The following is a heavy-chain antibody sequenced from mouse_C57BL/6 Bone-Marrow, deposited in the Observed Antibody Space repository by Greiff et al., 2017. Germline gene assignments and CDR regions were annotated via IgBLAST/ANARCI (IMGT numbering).Heavy chain of an antibody. Sequence: QVQLQQPGAELVMPGASVKLSCKASGYTFTSYWMHWVKQRPGPGLEWIGEIDPSDSYTNYNQKFKGKSTLTVDKSSSTAYMQLSSLTSEDSEVYYCAKSYYGSRFAYGGQGTLVTVSA. V-gene: IGHV1-69*01. D-gene: IGHD1-1*01. CDR1: GYTFTSYW. CDR2: IDPSDSYT. CDR3: AKSYYGSRFAY. J-gene: IGHJ3*01.